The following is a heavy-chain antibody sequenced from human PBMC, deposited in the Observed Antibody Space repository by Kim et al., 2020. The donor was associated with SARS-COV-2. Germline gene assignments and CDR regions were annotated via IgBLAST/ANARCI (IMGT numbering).Heavy chain of an antibody. D-gene: IGHD6-13*01. V-gene: IGHV4-39*01. CDR3: ASEGGVYSSSWYS. Sequence: YNPPLKSRVPISVDTSKNQFSLKLSAVTAADTAVYYCASEGGVYSSSWYSWGQGTLVTVSS. J-gene: IGHJ4*02.